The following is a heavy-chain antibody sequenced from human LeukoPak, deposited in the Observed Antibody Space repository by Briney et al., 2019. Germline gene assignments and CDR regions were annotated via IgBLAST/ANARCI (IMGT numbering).Heavy chain of an antibody. Sequence: SETLSLTCTVSGGSISSSSYYWGWIRQPPGKGLEWIGSIYYSGSTYYNPSLKRRVTISVDTSKNRFSLKLSSVTAADTAVYYCASQYYDSSGYNWFDPWGQGTLVTVSS. J-gene: IGHJ5*02. D-gene: IGHD3-22*01. CDR1: GGSISSSSYY. CDR3: ASQYYDSSGYNWFDP. V-gene: IGHV4-39*01. CDR2: IYYSGST.